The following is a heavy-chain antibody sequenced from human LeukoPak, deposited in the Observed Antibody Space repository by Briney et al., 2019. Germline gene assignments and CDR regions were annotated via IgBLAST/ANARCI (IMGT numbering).Heavy chain of an antibody. Sequence: SETPSLTCSLSGDTLSTYYWNWIRQTPGRGLEWIGHISLGNTEYNPSLKSRVTISVDTSKNEFYLRLTSVTAADTALYFCARDKRHSYGKYFDPWSRGTLVSVSS. CDR1: GDTLSTYY. D-gene: IGHD5-18*01. CDR2: ISLGNT. J-gene: IGHJ4*02. V-gene: IGHV4-59*12. CDR3: ARDKRHSYGKYFDP.